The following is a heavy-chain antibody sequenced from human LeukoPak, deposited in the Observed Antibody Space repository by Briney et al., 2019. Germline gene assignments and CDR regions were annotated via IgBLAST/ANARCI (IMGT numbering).Heavy chain of an antibody. V-gene: IGHV3-30*04. CDR1: GFTFRTYA. CDR3: ARGTVAVGVDHFDS. CDR2: ISSDGNNK. Sequence: TGGSLRLSCAASGFTFRTYAMHWVRQAPGKGLEWVAVISSDGNNKYYGNSLKAGFTISRDNSKNTLYLQMVSLRPEDTAVYYCARGTVAVGVDHFDSWGQGTLVTVSS. D-gene: IGHD6-19*01. J-gene: IGHJ4*02.